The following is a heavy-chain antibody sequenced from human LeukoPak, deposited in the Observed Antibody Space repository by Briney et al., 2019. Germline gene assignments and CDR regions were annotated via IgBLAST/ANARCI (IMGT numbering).Heavy chain of an antibody. V-gene: IGHV3-53*05. CDR1: GFTVSSNY. J-gene: IGHJ4*02. CDR2: IYSGGST. D-gene: IGHD3-22*01. Sequence: GGSLRLSCAASGFTVSSNYMSWVRQAPGKGLEWVSVIYSGGSTYYADSVKGRFTISRDNSKNTLYLQMNSLRAEDTAVYYCAKDSGKYYYDSSGSLDYWGQGTLVTVSS. CDR3: AKDSGKYYYDSSGSLDY.